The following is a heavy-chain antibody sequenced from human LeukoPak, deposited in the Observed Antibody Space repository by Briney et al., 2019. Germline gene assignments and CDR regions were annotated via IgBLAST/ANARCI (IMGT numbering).Heavy chain of an antibody. CDR2: IYYSGAT. CDR3: ARGDQRQVRNFENFHH. V-gene: IGHV4-39*01. CDR1: GVSISNSDFY. D-gene: IGHD1-14*01. J-gene: IGHJ1*01. Sequence: SETLSLTCTVPGVSISNSDFYWGWIRQPPGKGLEWIGNIYYSGATYYNSSLRSRVTISADKSKNQFSLRMRSVSAADTGVYFCARGDQRQVRNFENFHHWGQGTLVAVSS.